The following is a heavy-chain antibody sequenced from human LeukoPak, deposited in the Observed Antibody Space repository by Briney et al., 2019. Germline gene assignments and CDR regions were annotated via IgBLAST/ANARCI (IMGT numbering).Heavy chain of an antibody. CDR1: GFTFSSYG. V-gene: IGHV3-21*01. CDR3: ARGEGCSSTSCYAYYYYGMDV. J-gene: IGHJ6*02. D-gene: IGHD2-2*01. Sequence: GGSLRLSCAASGFTFSSYGMNWVRQAPGKGLEWVSSISSSSSYIYYADSVKGRFTISRDNAKNSLYLQMNSLRAEDTAVYYCARGEGCSSTSCYAYYYYGMDVWGQGTTVTVSS. CDR2: ISSSSSYI.